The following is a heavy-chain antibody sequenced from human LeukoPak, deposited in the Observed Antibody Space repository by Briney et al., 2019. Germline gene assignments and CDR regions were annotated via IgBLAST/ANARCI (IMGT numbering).Heavy chain of an antibody. CDR2: INHSGST. Sequence: SETLSLTCAVYGGSFSGYYWSWIRQPPGKGLEWIGEINHSGSTNYNPSLKSRVTISVDTSKNQFSLKLTSVTAADTALYYCARGRGSRKLYYYYYFMDVWGKGTTVTVSS. CDR3: ARGRGSRKLYYYYYFMDV. V-gene: IGHV4-34*01. D-gene: IGHD3-16*01. J-gene: IGHJ6*03. CDR1: GGSFSGYY.